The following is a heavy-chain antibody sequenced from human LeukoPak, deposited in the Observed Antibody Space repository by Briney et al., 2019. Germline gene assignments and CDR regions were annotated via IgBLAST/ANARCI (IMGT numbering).Heavy chain of an antibody. CDR2: IKQDGSER. J-gene: IGHJ4*02. V-gene: IGHV3-7*01. CDR3: ARAGSHWHYVY. D-gene: IGHD3-10*01. CDR1: GFTFSGFS. Sequence: GGSLRLSCAASGFTFSGFSMSWARQSQTKGLDWVANIKQDGSERYYVDSAKGRFTISRDNAKNSLSLQMNNLRVEDTAVYYCARAGSHWHYVYWGQGTVVTVSS.